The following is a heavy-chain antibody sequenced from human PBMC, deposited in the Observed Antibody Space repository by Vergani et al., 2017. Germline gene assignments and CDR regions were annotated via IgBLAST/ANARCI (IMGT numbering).Heavy chain of an antibody. CDR3: ARVGIAAAGSANHRSYFDY. D-gene: IGHD6-13*01. CDR2: INPNSGGT. V-gene: IGHV1-2*02. J-gene: IGHJ4*02. CDR1: GYTFTSYY. Sequence: QVQLVQSGAEVKKPGASVKVSCKASGYTFTSYYMHWVRQAPGQGLEWMGWINPNSGGTNYAQKFQGRVTMTRDTSISTAYMELSRLRSDDTAVYYCARVGIAAAGSANHRSYFDYWGQGTLVTVSS.